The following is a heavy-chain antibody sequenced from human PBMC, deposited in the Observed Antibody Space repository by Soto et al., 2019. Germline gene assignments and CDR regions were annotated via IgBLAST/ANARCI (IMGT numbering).Heavy chain of an antibody. Sequence: GGSLRLSCAASGFTFSSYWMHWVRQAPGKGLVWVSRINSDGSSTSYADSVKGRFTISRDNAKNTLYLQMNSLRAEDTAVYYCARGDYGGNFYYYYGMDVWGQGTTVTVSS. D-gene: IGHD4-17*01. CDR2: INSDGSST. CDR3: ARGDYGGNFYYYYGMDV. CDR1: GFTFSSYW. J-gene: IGHJ6*02. V-gene: IGHV3-74*01.